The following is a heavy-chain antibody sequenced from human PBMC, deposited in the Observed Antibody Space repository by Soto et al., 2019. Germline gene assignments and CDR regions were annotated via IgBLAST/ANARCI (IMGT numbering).Heavy chain of an antibody. V-gene: IGHV2-5*02. D-gene: IGHD5-12*01. J-gene: IGHJ1*01. Sequence: QITLKESGPTLVKPTQTLTLTCTFSGFSLTTSGVGVGWIRQPPGKALEWLALIYWDDDKRYNPSLKNSLTITKDTSKNQVVLTLTNVDPVDTATYYCVDRRTNSGNVLNWGQGTLVTVSS. CDR2: IYWDDDK. CDR3: VDRRTNSGNVLN. CDR1: GFSLTTSGVG.